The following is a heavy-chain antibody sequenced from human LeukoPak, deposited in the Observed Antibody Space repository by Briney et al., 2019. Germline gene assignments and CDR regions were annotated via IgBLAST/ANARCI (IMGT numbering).Heavy chain of an antibody. D-gene: IGHD3-9*01. CDR1: GYTFTSYD. CDR3: ARVHYDILTGGRWFDP. V-gene: IGHV1-8*01. CDR2: MNPNSGNT. J-gene: IGHJ5*02. Sequence: ASVKVSCKASGYTFTSYDINWVRQATGQGLEWMGWMNPNSGNTGYAQKFQGRVTMTRNTSISTAYMELSSLRSEDTAVYYCARVHYDILTGGRWFDPWGQGTLVTVSS.